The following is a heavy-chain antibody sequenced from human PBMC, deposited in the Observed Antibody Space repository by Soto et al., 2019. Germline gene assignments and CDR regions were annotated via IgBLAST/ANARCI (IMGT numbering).Heavy chain of an antibody. CDR3: VIHPPRYYDSSGYHFDY. J-gene: IGHJ4*02. D-gene: IGHD3-22*01. Sequence: SVKVSCKASGGTFSSYAISWVRQAPGQGLEWMGGIIPIFGTANYAQKFQGRVTITADESTSTAYMELSNLRSEDTAVYYCVIHPPRYYDSSGYHFDYWGQGTLVTVSS. CDR1: GGTFSSYA. V-gene: IGHV1-69*13. CDR2: IIPIFGTA.